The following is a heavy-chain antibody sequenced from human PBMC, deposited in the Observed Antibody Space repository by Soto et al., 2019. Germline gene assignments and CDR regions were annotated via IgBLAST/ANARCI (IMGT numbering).Heavy chain of an antibody. D-gene: IGHD2-15*01. Sequence: SETLSLTCTVSGGSISSSSYYWGWIRQPPGKRLEWIGSIYYSGSTYYNPSLKSRVTISVDTSKNQFSLKLSSVTAADTAVYYCARPPRYCSGGSCYSGAFDIWGQATMVTVSS. J-gene: IGHJ3*02. CDR1: GGSISSSSYY. V-gene: IGHV4-39*01. CDR2: IYYSGST. CDR3: ARPPRYCSGGSCYSGAFDI.